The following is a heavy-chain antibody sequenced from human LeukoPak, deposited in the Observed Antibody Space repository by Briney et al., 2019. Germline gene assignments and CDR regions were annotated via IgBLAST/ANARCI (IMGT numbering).Heavy chain of an antibody. CDR2: IRGSGGTT. CDR3: AKENDFWSGYFRH. CDR1: GLTLSSYA. V-gene: IGHV3-23*01. D-gene: IGHD3-3*01. J-gene: IGHJ4*02. Sequence: GGSLRLSCAADGLTLSSYAMSWVRQAPGKGLEWVSAIRGSGGTTYYADSVKGRFTISRDNSKNTLYLQMNSLRAEDTAVYYCAKENDFWSGYFRHWGQGTLVTVSS.